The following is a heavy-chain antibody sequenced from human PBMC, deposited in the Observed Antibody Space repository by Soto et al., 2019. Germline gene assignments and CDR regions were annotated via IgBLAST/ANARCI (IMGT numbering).Heavy chain of an antibody. Sequence: QVQLQQWGAGLLKPSETLSLTCAVYGGSFSGYYWSWIRQPPGKGLEWIGEINHSRSTNYNPSLKSRVTISVDTSKNQFSLNLSSVTAADTAIYYCAGSRDAYNLYEYWGQGNLVTVSS. CDR2: INHSRST. J-gene: IGHJ4*02. CDR1: GGSFSGYY. D-gene: IGHD1-1*01. V-gene: IGHV4-34*01. CDR3: AGSRDAYNLYEY.